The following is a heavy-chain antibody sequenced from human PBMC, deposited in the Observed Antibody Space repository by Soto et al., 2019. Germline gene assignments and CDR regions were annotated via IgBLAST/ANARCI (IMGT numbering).Heavy chain of an antibody. J-gene: IGHJ4*02. CDR2: IIPILGIA. Sequence: SVKVSCKAFVGTFSSYTISWVRQAPGQGLEWMGRIIPILGIANYAQKFQGRVTITADKSTSTAYMELSSLRSEDTAVYYCARDGGSYYRVFDYWGQGTLVTVSS. CDR1: VGTFSSYT. CDR3: ARDGGSYYRVFDY. V-gene: IGHV1-69*04. D-gene: IGHD1-26*01.